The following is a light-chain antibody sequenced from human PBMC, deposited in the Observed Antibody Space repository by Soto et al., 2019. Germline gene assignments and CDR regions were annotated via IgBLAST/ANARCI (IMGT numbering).Light chain of an antibody. V-gene: IGLV2-8*01. CDR2: EVN. CDR1: ISDVGGYNY. CDR3: SSYAGSSTYV. Sequence: QSVLTQPPSASGSPGQSVTISCTGTISDVGGYNYVAWYQQHPGKAPKLMIYEVNKRPSGVPDRFSGSKSGSTASLTVSGLRAEDEADYYCSSYAGSSTYVFGTGTKLTVL. J-gene: IGLJ1*01.